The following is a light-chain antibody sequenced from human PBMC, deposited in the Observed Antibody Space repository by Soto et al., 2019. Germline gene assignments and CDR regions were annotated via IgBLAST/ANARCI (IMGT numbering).Light chain of an antibody. CDR2: DDS. CDR1: NIGSKG. V-gene: IGLV3-21*02. Sequence: SYELAQPPSVSVAPGQTARITCGGNNIGSKGVHWYQQRPGQAPVVVVYDDSVRPSGIPERFSGSNSGNTATLTISRVEAGDDADDYCQVWDGGSDPVIFGGGTKLTVL. J-gene: IGLJ2*01. CDR3: QVWDGGSDPVI.